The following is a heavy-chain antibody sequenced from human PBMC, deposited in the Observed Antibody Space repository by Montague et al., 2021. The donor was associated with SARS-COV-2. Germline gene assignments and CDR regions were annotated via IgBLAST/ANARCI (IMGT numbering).Heavy chain of an antibody. J-gene: IGHJ3*02. CDR1: GASVGSSD. V-gene: IGHV4-59*02. Sequence: SETLSLTCTVSGASVGSSDWGWIRQSSGKGLEWIGYLYSVGSTDYNPYLKSRATISRDTSKNQFSLKVRSVTAADTAVYDCARETMAADAFDIWGQGTMVTVSS. CDR3: ARETMAADAFDI. D-gene: IGHD1-14*01. CDR2: LYSVGST.